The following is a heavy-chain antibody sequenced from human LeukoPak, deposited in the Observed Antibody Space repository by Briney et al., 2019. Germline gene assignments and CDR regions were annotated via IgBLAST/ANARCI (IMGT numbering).Heavy chain of an antibody. CDR3: ARGGEYSSEYNWFDP. CDR2: LYYDGRT. V-gene: IGHV4-39*06. J-gene: IGHJ5*02. Sequence: PSETLSLTCTVFGDSVSSSNYYWAWFRQPPGTGLDWIGSLYYDGRTYYSPSLESRVTVSVDTSKNQFALKLTSVTAADTAVYYCARGGEYSSEYNWFDPWGQGTLVTVSS. CDR1: GDSVSSSNYY. D-gene: IGHD6-25*01.